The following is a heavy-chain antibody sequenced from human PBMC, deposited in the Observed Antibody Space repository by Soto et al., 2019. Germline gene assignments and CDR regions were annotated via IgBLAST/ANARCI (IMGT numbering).Heavy chain of an antibody. Sequence: SETLSLTCTVSGGSISSGDYYWSWIRQPPGKGLEWIGYIYYSGSTYYNPSLKSRVTISVDTSKNQFSLKLSSVTAADTAVYYCAREMATIAYYYYGMDVWGQGTPVTVSS. D-gene: IGHD5-12*01. CDR3: AREMATIAYYYYGMDV. V-gene: IGHV4-30-4*01. J-gene: IGHJ6*02. CDR1: GGSISSGDYY. CDR2: IYYSGST.